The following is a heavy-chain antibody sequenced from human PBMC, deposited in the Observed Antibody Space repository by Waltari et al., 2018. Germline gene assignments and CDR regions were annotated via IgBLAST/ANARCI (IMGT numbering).Heavy chain of an antibody. CDR3: ARHPAMTIMLWYFDL. V-gene: IGHV4-39*01. D-gene: IGHD2-8*01. CDR2: IYYRGST. CDR1: GGSISSSSYY. Sequence: QLQLQESGPGLVKPSETLSLTCTVSGGSISSSSYYWGWIRQPPGKGLEWIGSIYYRGSTYYNPSLKSLVTISVDTSKNQFSLKLSSVTAADTAVYYCARHPAMTIMLWYFDLWGRGTLVTVSS. J-gene: IGHJ2*01.